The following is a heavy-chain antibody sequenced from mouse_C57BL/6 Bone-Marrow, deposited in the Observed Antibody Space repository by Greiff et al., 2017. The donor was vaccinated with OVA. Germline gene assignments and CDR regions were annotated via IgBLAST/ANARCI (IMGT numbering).Heavy chain of an antibody. CDR2: IRLKSDNYAT. CDR1: GFTFSNYW. Sequence: EVKLVESGGGLVQPGGSMKLSCVASGFTFSNYWMNWVRQSPEKGLEWVAQIRLKSDNYATHYAESVKGRFTISRDDSKSSVYLQMNNLRAEDTGMYYCTNYGYDGGYFDYWGQGTTLTVSS. V-gene: IGHV6-3*01. CDR3: TNYGYDGGYFDY. D-gene: IGHD2-2*01. J-gene: IGHJ2*01.